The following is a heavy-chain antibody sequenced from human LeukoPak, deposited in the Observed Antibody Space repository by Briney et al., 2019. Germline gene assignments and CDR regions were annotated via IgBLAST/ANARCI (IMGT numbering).Heavy chain of an antibody. CDR2: ISYDGSNK. D-gene: IGHD6-19*01. CDR3: AKDAGYSSGWTYYYYYGMDV. Sequence: PGGSLRLSCAASGFTFSSYGMHWVRQAPGKGLEWVAVISYDGSNKYYADSVKGRFTISRDNSKNTLYLQMNSLRAEDTAVYYCAKDAGYSSGWTYYYYYGMDVWGQGTTVPVSS. V-gene: IGHV3-30*18. CDR1: GFTFSSYG. J-gene: IGHJ6*02.